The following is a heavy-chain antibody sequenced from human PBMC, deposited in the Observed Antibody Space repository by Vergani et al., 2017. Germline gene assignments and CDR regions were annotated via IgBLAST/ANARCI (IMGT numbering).Heavy chain of an antibody. V-gene: IGHV4-59*01. CDR3: ARGVSGYDTPFDY. CDR1: GGSISSYY. D-gene: IGHD5-12*01. CDR2: IYYSGST. J-gene: IGHJ4*02. Sequence: QVQLQESGPGLVKPSETLSLTCTVSGGSISSYYLSWIRQPPGKGLEWVGYIYYSGSTNYNPSLKSRVDISVNTSKNQFPLKLSAVTAADTAVYYCARGVSGYDTPFDYWGQGTLVTVSS.